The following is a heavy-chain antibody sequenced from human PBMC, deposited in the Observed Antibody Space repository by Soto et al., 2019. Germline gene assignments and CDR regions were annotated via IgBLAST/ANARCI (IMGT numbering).Heavy chain of an antibody. V-gene: IGHV1-18*01. CDR1: GYTFTSYG. CDR3: ARTLQANRVDTAMAYYYYGMDV. CDR2: ISAYNGNT. J-gene: IGHJ6*02. Sequence: ASVKVSCKASGYTFTSYGISWVRQAPGQGLEWMGWISAYNGNTNYAQKIQGRVTMTTDTSTSTAYMELRSLRSDDTAVYYCARTLQANRVDTAMAYYYYGMDVWGQGTTVTVSS. D-gene: IGHD5-18*01.